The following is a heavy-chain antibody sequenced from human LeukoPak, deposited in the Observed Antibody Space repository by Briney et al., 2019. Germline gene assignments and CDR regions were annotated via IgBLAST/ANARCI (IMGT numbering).Heavy chain of an antibody. J-gene: IGHJ4*02. CDR1: GFTFSDHF. Sequence: GGSLRLSCAGSGFTFSDHFLDWVRQAPGKGLEWVGRSRNKAKSYTTEYAASVKGRFTISRDDSKNSLYLQMSSLETEDTAVYYCVRVGSVSGSDYLDYWGQGTLVTVSS. CDR3: VRVGSVSGSDYLDY. CDR2: SRNKAKSYTT. V-gene: IGHV3-72*01. D-gene: IGHD6-19*01.